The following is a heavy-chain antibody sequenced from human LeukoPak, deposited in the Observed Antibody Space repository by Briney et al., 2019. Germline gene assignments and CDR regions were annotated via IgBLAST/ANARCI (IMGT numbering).Heavy chain of an antibody. D-gene: IGHD4-17*01. V-gene: IGHV4-39*01. Sequence: PSETLSLTCTVSGGSISSSSYYWGWIRQPPGKGLEWIGSIYYSGSTYYNPSLKSRVTISVDTSKNQFSLKLSPVTAADTAVYYCAGMTTVTKGDYWGQGTLVTVSS. CDR3: AGMTTVTKGDY. CDR2: IYYSGST. CDR1: GGSISSSSYY. J-gene: IGHJ4*02.